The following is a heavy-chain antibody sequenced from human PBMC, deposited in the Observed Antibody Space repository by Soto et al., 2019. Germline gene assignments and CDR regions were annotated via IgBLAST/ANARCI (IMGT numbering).Heavy chain of an antibody. J-gene: IGHJ6*02. CDR3: ARDRMGMDV. CDR1: GGILSSYV. CDR2: INPNSGGT. V-gene: IGHV1-2*02. Sequence: ASVKVSCKASGGILSSYVISWVRQAPGQGLEWMGWINPNSGGTNYAQKFQGRVTMTRDTSISTAYMELSRLRSDDTAVYYCARDRMGMDVWAQGTTVTVSS.